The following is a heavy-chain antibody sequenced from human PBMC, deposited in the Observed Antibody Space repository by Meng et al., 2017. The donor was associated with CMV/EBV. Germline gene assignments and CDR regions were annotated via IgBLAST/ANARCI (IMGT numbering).Heavy chain of an antibody. CDR1: GFTFDDYA. CDR2: ISWDGGST. V-gene: IGHV3-43D*03. Sequence: GESLKISCAASGFTFDDYAMHWVRQAPGKGLEWVSLISWDGGSTYYADSVKGRFTISRDNSKNSLYLQMNSLRAEDTALYYCAKDKIGTGYSGSYLGHWGQGTLVTVSS. J-gene: IGHJ4*02. CDR3: AKDKIGTGYSGSYLGH. D-gene: IGHD1-26*01.